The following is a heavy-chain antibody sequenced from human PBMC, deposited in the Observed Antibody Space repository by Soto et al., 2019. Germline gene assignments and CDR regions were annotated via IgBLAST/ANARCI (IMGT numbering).Heavy chain of an antibody. Sequence: QVQLVQSGAEVKKPGSSVKVSCKASGGTFSSYAISWVRQAPGQGLEWMGGIIPIFGTANYAQKFQGRVTLTADESTSTAYMELSSLRSEDTAVYYCARSFSMVRGVDDYYYGMDVWGQGTTVTVSS. J-gene: IGHJ6*02. CDR3: ARSFSMVRGVDDYYYGMDV. CDR2: IIPIFGTA. CDR1: GGTFSSYA. D-gene: IGHD3-10*01. V-gene: IGHV1-69*01.